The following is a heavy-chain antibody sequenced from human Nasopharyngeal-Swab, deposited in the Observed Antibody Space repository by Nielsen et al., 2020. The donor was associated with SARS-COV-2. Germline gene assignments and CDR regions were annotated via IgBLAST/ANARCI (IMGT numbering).Heavy chain of an antibody. Sequence: WIRQPPGKGLDWIGEINHSGSTKYNPSLKSRVNISVDTSKNRFSLKVSSVTAADTAVYYCARGGYYCSSTSCYYYSGYYYGMDVWGQGTTVTVSS. CDR2: INHSGST. CDR3: ARGGYYCSSTSCYYYSGYYYGMDV. V-gene: IGHV4-34*01. D-gene: IGHD2-2*01. J-gene: IGHJ6*02.